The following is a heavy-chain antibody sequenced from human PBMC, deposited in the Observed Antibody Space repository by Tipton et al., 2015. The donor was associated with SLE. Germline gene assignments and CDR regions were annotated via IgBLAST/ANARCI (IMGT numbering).Heavy chain of an antibody. V-gene: IGHV3-21*01. Sequence: SLRLSCAASGFTFSSYSMNWVRQAPGKGLEWGSSISSSSSYIYYADSVKGRFTISRDNSKNTLYLQMNSLRAEDTAVYYCAKDYMVRVQGVPSPWGQGTLVTVSS. CDR1: GFTFSSYS. CDR3: AKDYMVRVQGVPSP. CDR2: ISSSSSYI. D-gene: IGHD3-10*01. J-gene: IGHJ5*02.